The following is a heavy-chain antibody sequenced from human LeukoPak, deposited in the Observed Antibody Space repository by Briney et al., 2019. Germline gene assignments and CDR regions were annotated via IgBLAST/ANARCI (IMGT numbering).Heavy chain of an antibody. V-gene: IGHV1-69*05. CDR2: IIPIFGTA. CDR1: GGTFSSYA. J-gene: IGHJ3*02. CDR3: ASRNEALQWELLQGGEGFRAFDI. Sequence: ASVKVSCKASGGTFSSYAISWVRQAPGQGLEWMGGIIPIFGTANYAQKFRGRVTITTDESTSTAYMELSSLRSEDTAVYYCASRNEALQWELLQGGEGFRAFDIWGQGTMVTVSS. D-gene: IGHD1-26*01.